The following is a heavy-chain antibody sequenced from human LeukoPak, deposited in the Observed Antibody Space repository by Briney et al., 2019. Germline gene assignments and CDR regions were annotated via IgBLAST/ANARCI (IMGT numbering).Heavy chain of an antibody. CDR1: GGSISSYY. V-gene: IGHV4-38-2*02. CDR2: IYHSGST. J-gene: IGHJ5*02. CDR3: ARGYSSSWYPNWFDP. Sequence: TASETLSLTCTVSGGSISSYYWGWIRQPPGKGLEWIGSIYHSGSTYYNPSLKSRVTISVDTSKNQFSLKLSSVTAADTAVYYCARGYSSSWYPNWFDPWGQGTLVTVSS. D-gene: IGHD6-13*01.